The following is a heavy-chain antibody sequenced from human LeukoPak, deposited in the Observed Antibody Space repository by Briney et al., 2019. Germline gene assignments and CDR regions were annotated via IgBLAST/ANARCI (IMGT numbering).Heavy chain of an antibody. Sequence: SQTLSLTCAVSGGSISSGGYSWSWIRQSPGKGLEWIGSIYDSGSTYYNPSLKSRVTISVDTSKNQFSLKLSSVTAADTALYYCARHYYDSSGYDYWGQGTLVTVSS. CDR2: IYDSGST. V-gene: IGHV4-30-2*03. D-gene: IGHD3-22*01. CDR3: ARHYYDSSGYDY. CDR1: GGSISSGGYS. J-gene: IGHJ4*02.